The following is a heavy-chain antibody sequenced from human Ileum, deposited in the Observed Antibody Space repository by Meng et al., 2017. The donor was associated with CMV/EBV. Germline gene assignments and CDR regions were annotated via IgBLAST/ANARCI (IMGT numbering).Heavy chain of an antibody. V-gene: IGHV4-30-4*08. CDR2: IYYLGST. D-gene: IGHD3-22*01. CDR1: GGALSSVDYY. Sequence: GPVPRTLPLPPTPTCTFSGGALSSVDYYPSWIRQPPGKGLELIGYIYYLGSTYSYPSLNSRVTISVDTSKSQFSLRLSSVTAADSAVYYCARGIGLTYYYDSSGYYYFDYWGQGTLVTVSS. CDR3: ARGIGLTYYYDSSGYYYFDY. J-gene: IGHJ4*02.